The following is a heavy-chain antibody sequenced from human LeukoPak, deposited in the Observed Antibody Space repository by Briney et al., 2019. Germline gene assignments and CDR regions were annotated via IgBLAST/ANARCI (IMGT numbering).Heavy chain of an antibody. V-gene: IGHV3-11*06. J-gene: IGHJ4*02. D-gene: IGHD3-10*01. CDR1: GFTFSDYY. CDR2: ISSSSSYT. CDR3: ARDHRPDYGSGSYFDY. Sequence: GGSLRLSCAASGFTFSDYYMSWIRQAPGKGLEWVSYISSSSSYTNYADSVKDRFTISRDNAKNSQYLQMNSLRAEDTAVYYCARDHRPDYGSGSYFDYWGQGTLVTVSS.